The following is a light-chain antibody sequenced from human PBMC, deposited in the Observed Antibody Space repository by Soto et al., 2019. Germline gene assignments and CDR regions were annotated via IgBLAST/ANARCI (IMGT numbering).Light chain of an antibody. CDR2: TAS. CDR1: QNINAW. V-gene: IGKV1-39*01. CDR3: QQSYSTPIS. Sequence: DIQMTQAPSTLSASVGDRVTITCRASQNINAWLAWYQQKPGKAPNLLMYTASNLQSGVPSRFSGSGSGTDFTLTISSLQPEDFATYYCQQSYSTPISFGQGTRLEI. J-gene: IGKJ5*01.